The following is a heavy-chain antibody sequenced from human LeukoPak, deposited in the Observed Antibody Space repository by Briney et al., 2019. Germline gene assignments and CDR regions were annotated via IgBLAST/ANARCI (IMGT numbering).Heavy chain of an antibody. Sequence: PSETLSLTCAVYGGSFSGYYWSWIRQPPGKGLEWIGEINHSGSTNYNPSLKSRVTISVDTSKNQFSLKLRSVTAADTAVYYCARLRILEDYYMDVWGKGTTVTVSS. CDR2: INHSGST. CDR3: ARLRILEDYYMDV. J-gene: IGHJ6*03. V-gene: IGHV4-34*01. D-gene: IGHD2-15*01. CDR1: GGSFSGYY.